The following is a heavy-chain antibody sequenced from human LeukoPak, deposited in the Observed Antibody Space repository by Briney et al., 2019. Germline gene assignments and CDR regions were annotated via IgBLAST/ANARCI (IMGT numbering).Heavy chain of an antibody. CDR2: IYYSGST. D-gene: IGHD3-10*01. Sequence: SETLSLTCTVSGGSISSYYWSWIRQPPGKGLEWIGYIYYSGSTNYNPSLKSRATISVDTSKNQFSLKLSFVTAADTAVYYCASGESVYGSGNAGLYFDYWGQGTLVTVSS. CDR3: ASGESVYGSGNAGLYFDY. V-gene: IGHV4-59*01. CDR1: GGSISSYY. J-gene: IGHJ4*02.